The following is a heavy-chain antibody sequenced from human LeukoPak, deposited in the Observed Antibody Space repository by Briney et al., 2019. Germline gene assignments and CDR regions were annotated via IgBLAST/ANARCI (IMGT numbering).Heavy chain of an antibody. V-gene: IGHV3-11*01. CDR3: ARRAAEDYGDYYYYYGMDV. J-gene: IGHJ6*02. Sequence: GGSLRLSCAASGFTFSDYYMSWIRQAPGKGLEWVSYISSSGSTIYYADSVKGRFTISRDNAKNSLYLQMNSLRAEDTAVYCCARRAAEDYGDYYYYYGMDVWGQGTTVTVSS. CDR2: ISSSGSTI. CDR1: GFTFSDYY. D-gene: IGHD4-17*01.